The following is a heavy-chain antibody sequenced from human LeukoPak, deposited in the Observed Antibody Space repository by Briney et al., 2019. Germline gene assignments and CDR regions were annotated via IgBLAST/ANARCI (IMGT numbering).Heavy chain of an antibody. CDR3: AKVKTPGYSSSWYPGY. V-gene: IGHV3-23*01. D-gene: IGHD6-13*01. Sequence: GGSLRLSCAASGFTFSSYAMSWVRQAPGKGLEWVSAISGSGGSTYYADSVKGRFTISRDNSKNTLYLQMNSLRAEDTAVYYCAKVKTPGYSSSWYPGYWGQGTLVTVSS. CDR2: ISGSGGST. J-gene: IGHJ4*02. CDR1: GFTFSSYA.